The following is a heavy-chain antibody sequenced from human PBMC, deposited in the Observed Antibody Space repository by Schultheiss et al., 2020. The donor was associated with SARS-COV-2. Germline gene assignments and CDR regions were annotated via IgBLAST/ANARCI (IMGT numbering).Heavy chain of an antibody. J-gene: IGHJ5*02. CDR3: ARDDLHDFWSGSPLWWFDP. CDR2: INHSGST. CDR1: GGSFSGYY. D-gene: IGHD3-3*01. V-gene: IGHV4-34*01. Sequence: SETLSLTCAVYGGSFSGYYWSWIRQPPGKGLEWIGEINHSGSTYYNPSLKSRVTISVDTSKNQFSLKLSSVTAADTAVYYCARDDLHDFWSGSPLWWFDPWGQGTLGTVSS.